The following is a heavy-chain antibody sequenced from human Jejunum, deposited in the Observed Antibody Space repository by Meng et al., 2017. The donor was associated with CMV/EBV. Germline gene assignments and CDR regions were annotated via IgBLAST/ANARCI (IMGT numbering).Heavy chain of an antibody. Sequence: FTFSDYSMRWDRQAPGKGLEWVANINQNENEKYYVDSVTGRFTISRDNAQNSLYLQMSSLRAEDTAVYYCARWHYYGSGSYAFDMWGQGTRVTVSS. CDR2: INQNENEK. V-gene: IGHV3-7*01. CDR3: ARWHYYGSGSYAFDM. CDR1: FTFSDYS. D-gene: IGHD3-10*01. J-gene: IGHJ3*02.